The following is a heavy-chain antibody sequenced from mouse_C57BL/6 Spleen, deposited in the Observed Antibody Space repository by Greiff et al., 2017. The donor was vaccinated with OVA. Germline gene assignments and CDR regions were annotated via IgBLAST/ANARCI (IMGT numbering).Heavy chain of an antibody. CDR1: GYTFTDYY. CDR2: INPNNGGT. J-gene: IGHJ2*01. CDR3: ASPSSGYDYFDY. V-gene: IGHV1-26*01. Sequence: EVQLKQSGPELVKPGASVKISCKASGYTFTDYYMNWVKQSHGKSLEWIGDINPNNGGTSYNQKFKGKATLTVDKSSSTAYMELRSLTSEDSAVYYCASPSSGYDYFDYWGQGTTLTVSS. D-gene: IGHD3-1*01.